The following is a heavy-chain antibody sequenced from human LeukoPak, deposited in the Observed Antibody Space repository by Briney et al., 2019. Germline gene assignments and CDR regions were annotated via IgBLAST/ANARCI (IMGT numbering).Heavy chain of an antibody. CDR2: IYTSGTS. J-gene: IGHJ6*02. CDR3: ARDRAVPHYYYGMDV. Sequence: SETLSLTCTVSGASIGLYYWSWIRQPAGKGLEWIGRIYTSGTSNYSPSLKSRVTMSLDLSKNQLSLKLNSVTAADTAVYYCARDRAVPHYYYGMDVWGQGTTVTVSS. V-gene: IGHV4-4*07. CDR1: GASIGLYY. D-gene: IGHD6-19*01.